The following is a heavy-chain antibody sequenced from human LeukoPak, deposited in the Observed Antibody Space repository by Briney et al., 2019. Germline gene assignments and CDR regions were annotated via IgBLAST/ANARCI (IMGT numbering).Heavy chain of an antibody. CDR3: ANTGNSRGAY. V-gene: IGHV3-30*04. Sequence: GRSLRLSCAASGFTFSSYAMHWVRQAPGKGLEWVAVISYDGSNKQYANSVKGRLTISRDNSKNTLYLQMNSLRAEDTALYYCANTGNSRGAYWGQGTLVTVSS. CDR1: GFTFSSYA. D-gene: IGHD2/OR15-2a*01. J-gene: IGHJ4*02. CDR2: ISYDGSNK.